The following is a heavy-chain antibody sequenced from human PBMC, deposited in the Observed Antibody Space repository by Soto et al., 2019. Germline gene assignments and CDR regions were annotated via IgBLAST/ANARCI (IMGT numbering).Heavy chain of an antibody. CDR3: VKDEGSSRPFNN. CDR2: ISYDERNK. V-gene: IGHV3-30*18. Sequence: QVQLVESGGGVVQPGRSLRLSCAASGFIFSSYGMHWVRQAPGRGLEWVAVISYDERNKFYADSVKGRFTISRDNSKNTLSLQMNSLRVDDTALYYCVKDEGSSRPFNNWGQGTLDTVSS. CDR1: GFIFSSYG. J-gene: IGHJ4*02. D-gene: IGHD6-13*01.